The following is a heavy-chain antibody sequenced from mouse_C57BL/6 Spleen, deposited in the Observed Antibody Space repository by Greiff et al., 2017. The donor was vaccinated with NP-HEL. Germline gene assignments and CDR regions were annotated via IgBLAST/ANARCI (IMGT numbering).Heavy chain of an antibody. CDR2: IYPGDGDT. Sequence: QVQLQQSGPELVKPGASVKISCKASGYAFSSSWMNWVKQRPGKGLEWIGRIYPGDGDTNYNGKFKGKATLTADKSSSTAYMQLSSLTSEDAAVYFCARGRGYDYERVMDYWGQGTSVTVSS. V-gene: IGHV1-82*01. CDR1: GYAFSSSW. J-gene: IGHJ4*01. D-gene: IGHD2-4*01. CDR3: ARGRGYDYERVMDY.